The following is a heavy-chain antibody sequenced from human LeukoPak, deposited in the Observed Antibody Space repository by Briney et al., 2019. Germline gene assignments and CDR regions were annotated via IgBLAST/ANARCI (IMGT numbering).Heavy chain of an antibody. CDR1: GGSISSSDYY. D-gene: IGHD1-26*01. Sequence: SETLSLTCTVSGGSISSSDYYGSWIRQPPGKGLEWIGYIYYSGSTYYNPSLKSRVTISVDTSKNQFSLKLSSVTAADTAVYYCARGVDIAGGYFDYWGRGTLVTVSS. V-gene: IGHV4-30-4*08. CDR2: IYYSGST. CDR3: ARGVDIAGGYFDY. J-gene: IGHJ4*02.